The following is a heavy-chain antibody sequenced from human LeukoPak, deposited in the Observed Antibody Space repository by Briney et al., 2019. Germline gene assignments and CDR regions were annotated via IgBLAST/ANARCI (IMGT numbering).Heavy chain of an antibody. CDR1: GGTFSSYA. V-gene: IGHV1-69*04. D-gene: IGHD2-2*01. CDR3: ASVGYCSSTSCESRFDP. Sequence: ASVKVSCKASGGTFSSYAISWVRQAPGQGLEWMGRIIPILGIANYAQKFQGRVTITADKSTSTAYMELSSLRSEDTAVYYCASVGYCSSTSCESRFDPWGQGTLVTVSS. J-gene: IGHJ5*02. CDR2: IIPILGIA.